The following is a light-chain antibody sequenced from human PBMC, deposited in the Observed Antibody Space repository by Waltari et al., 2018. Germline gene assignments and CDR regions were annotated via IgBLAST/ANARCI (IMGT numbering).Light chain of an antibody. Sequence: QSVLTQPPSVSGAPGQRVTISCTGTSSNIGAFHDVHWYQQLPGTAPKLLIYGNIYRPSGVPVRFSGSKSGTSASLAISRLQAEDEADYYCQSYDSSLSAYVLGTGTTVTVL. V-gene: IGLV1-40*01. CDR1: SSNIGAFHD. J-gene: IGLJ1*01. CDR3: QSYDSSLSAYV. CDR2: GNI.